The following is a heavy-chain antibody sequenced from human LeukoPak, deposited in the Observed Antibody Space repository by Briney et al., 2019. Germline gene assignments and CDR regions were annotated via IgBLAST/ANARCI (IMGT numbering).Heavy chain of an antibody. Sequence: GGSLRLSCAASGFTFSNYGLSWVRQAPGKGLEWVSFISTSSSYIYYVDSVKGRFTISRDNAKNSLYLQMNSLRAEDTAVYYCTRDEDFYSSSSDYWGQGTLVTVSS. D-gene: IGHD6-6*01. V-gene: IGHV3-21*01. CDR2: ISTSSSYI. CDR3: TRDEDFYSSSSDY. CDR1: GFTFSNYG. J-gene: IGHJ4*02.